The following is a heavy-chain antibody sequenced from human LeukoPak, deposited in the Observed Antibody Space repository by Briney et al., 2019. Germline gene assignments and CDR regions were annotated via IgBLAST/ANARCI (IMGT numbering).Heavy chain of an antibody. CDR2: LDPENGET. D-gene: IGHD1-26*01. CDR3: ATGGIYSLLDY. V-gene: IGHV1-24*01. Sequence: ASVKVSCKVSGHTLTDLSTHWGRQAPGAGLEWMGGLDPENGETIYAQKFQGSVTMTEDTSTDTAYMELSSLRSEDTAVYYCATGGIYSLLDYWGQGTLVTVSS. J-gene: IGHJ4*02. CDR1: GHTLTDLS.